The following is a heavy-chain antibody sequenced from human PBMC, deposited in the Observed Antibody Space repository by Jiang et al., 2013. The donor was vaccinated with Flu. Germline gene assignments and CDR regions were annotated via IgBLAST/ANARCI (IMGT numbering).Heavy chain of an antibody. CDR1: GYTFTNHG. CDR3: ARVASVLRFLRDGMDV. D-gene: IGHD3-3*01. Sequence: SGAEVKKPGASVKVSCKASGYTFTNHGISWVRQAPGQGLEWMGWISNWNGNTNYAQKLQGRVTMTADTSTSTAYMELRSLRSDDTAVYYCARVASVLRFLRDGMDVWGQGTTVTVSS. V-gene: IGHV1-18*01. J-gene: IGHJ6*02. CDR2: ISNWNGNT.